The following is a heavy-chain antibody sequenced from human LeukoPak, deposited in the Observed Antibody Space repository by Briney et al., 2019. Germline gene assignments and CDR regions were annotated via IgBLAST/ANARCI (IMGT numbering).Heavy chain of an antibody. CDR1: GFTFSSYW. CDR2: INSDGSTT. J-gene: IGHJ5*02. V-gene: IGHV3-74*01. CDR3: ARDWWFDP. Sequence: GGSLRLSCAASGFTFSSYWMHWVRHAPGKGPMWVSRINSDGSTTDYADSVKGRFTISRDNAKSTLYLQMNILTAEDTAVYYCARDWWFDPWGQGTLVTVSS.